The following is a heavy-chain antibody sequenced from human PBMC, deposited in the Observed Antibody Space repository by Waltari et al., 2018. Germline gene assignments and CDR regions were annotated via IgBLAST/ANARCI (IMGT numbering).Heavy chain of an antibody. D-gene: IGHD2-15*01. Sequence: EVQMVESGGGLVQPGGSLRLSGVGSGSSLSDYWMSWVRQAPGRGLEWLGNIKGDGTETSYVDSVKGRFIISRDNARNTLFLQMNNLGAGDTAVFYCARQGGWTFDIWGQGTVVTVSS. J-gene: IGHJ3*02. V-gene: IGHV3-7*01. CDR3: ARQGGWTFDI. CDR1: GSSLSDYW. CDR2: IKGDGTET.